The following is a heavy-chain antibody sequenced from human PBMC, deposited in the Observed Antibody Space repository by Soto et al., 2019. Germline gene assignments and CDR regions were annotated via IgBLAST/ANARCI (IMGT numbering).Heavy chain of an antibody. CDR2: IYPGDSDT. V-gene: IGHV5-51*01. CDR3: ARSDSGSYSSAAFDI. Sequence: GESLKISCKGSGYSFTSYWIGWVRQMPGKVLEWMGIIYPGDSDTRYSPSFQGQVTISADKSISTAYLQWSSLKASDTAMYYCARSDSGSYSSAAFDIWGQGTMVNVSS. D-gene: IGHD1-26*01. J-gene: IGHJ3*02. CDR1: GYSFTSYW.